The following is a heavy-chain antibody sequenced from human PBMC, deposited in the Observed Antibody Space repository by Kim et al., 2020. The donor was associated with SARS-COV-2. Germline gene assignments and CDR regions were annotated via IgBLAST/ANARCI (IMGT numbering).Heavy chain of an antibody. V-gene: IGHV3-53*01. Sequence: VKGRFTIPRDNSKSTRYLQMNGLRAEDRAVYYCARESSYDGAGSPRYFDYWGQGTLVTVSS. D-gene: IGHD3-10*01. J-gene: IGHJ4*02. CDR3: ARESSYDGAGSPRYFDY.